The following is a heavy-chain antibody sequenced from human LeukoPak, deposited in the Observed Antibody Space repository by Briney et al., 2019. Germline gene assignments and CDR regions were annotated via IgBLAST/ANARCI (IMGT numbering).Heavy chain of an antibody. CDR2: ISSSSSTI. CDR1: GFTFSSYE. Sequence: GGSLRLSCAASGFTFSSYEMNWVRQAPGKGLEWVSYISSSSSTIYYADSVKGRFTISRDNAKNSLYLQMNSLRAEDTAVYYCARADCGGDCWAFDIWGQGTMVTVSS. J-gene: IGHJ3*02. CDR3: ARADCGGDCWAFDI. D-gene: IGHD2-21*02. V-gene: IGHV3-48*01.